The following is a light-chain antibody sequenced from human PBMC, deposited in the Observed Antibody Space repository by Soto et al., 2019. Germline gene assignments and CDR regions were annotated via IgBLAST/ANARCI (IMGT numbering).Light chain of an antibody. V-gene: IGKV3-11*01. CDR2: DAS. Sequence: EIVLTQSPVTLCLSPGERATLSCRASQSISSSYLAWYQQKPGQAPRLLIYDASNRATGIPARFSGSGSGTDFTLTISSLEPEDFAVYYCQQRSNWPGTFGQGTKV. CDR3: QQRSNWPGT. CDR1: QSISSSY. J-gene: IGKJ1*01.